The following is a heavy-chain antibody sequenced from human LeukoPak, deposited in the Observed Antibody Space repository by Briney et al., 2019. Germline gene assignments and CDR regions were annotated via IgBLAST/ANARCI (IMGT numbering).Heavy chain of an antibody. D-gene: IGHD1-26*01. CDR1: GFTFSSYG. CDR3: AKAPYSGSYYHFDY. CDR2: IRYDGSNK. V-gene: IGHV3-30*02. J-gene: IGHJ4*02. Sequence: PGGSLRLSCAASGFTFSSYGMHWVRQAPGKGLEWVAFIRYDGSNKYYADSVKGRFTISRDNSKITVYLQMNSLRAEDTAVYYCAKAPYSGSYYHFDYWGQGTLVTVSS.